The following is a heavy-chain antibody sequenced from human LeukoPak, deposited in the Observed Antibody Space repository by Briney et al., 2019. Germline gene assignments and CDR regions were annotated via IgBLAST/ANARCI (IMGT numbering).Heavy chain of an antibody. CDR3: AKDRGVWAFDI. V-gene: IGHV3-30-3*01. D-gene: IGHD3-10*01. CDR1: GITLSSYD. Sequence: GGSLRLSCAASGITLSSYDMHWVRQAPGKALEWEAVISYDGSNKDYADSVKGRFTISRDNSKNTLDLQMNSLRAEDTAVYYCAKDRGVWAFDIWGQGTMVTVSS. J-gene: IGHJ3*02. CDR2: ISYDGSNK.